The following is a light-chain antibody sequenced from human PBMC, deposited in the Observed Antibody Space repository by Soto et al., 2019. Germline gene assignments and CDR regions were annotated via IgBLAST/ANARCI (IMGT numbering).Light chain of an antibody. Sequence: EIVMTQSPATLSVSPGERATLSCRASQSVSSTLAWYQQKSGQAPRLLIYGASTRATGIPARFSGSGSGTEFTLTISSLQSEDFAVYYCQQYSKWPQTFGQGTKVEIK. J-gene: IGKJ1*01. CDR2: GAS. CDR1: QSVSST. V-gene: IGKV3-15*01. CDR3: QQYSKWPQT.